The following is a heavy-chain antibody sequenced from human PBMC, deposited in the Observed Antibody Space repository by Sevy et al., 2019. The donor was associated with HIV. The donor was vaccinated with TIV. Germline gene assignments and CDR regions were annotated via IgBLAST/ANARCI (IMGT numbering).Heavy chain of an antibody. CDR1: GFTFSSYS. V-gene: IGHV3-48*02. Sequence: GGSLRLSCAASGFTFSSYSMNWVRQASGKGLEWVSYISSSSSTIYYADSVKGRFTISRDNAKNSLYLQMNSLRDEDTAVYYCARDFYCSGGSCYTRSRHFDYWGQGTLVTVSS. J-gene: IGHJ4*02. CDR3: ARDFYCSGGSCYTRSRHFDY. D-gene: IGHD2-15*01. CDR2: ISSSSSTI.